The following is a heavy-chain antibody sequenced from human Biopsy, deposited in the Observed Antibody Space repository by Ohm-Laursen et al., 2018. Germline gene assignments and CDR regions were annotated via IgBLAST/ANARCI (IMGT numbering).Heavy chain of an antibody. D-gene: IGHD3-22*01. CDR1: GFTLSDYS. CDR2: ISSTSSHI. Sequence: SLRLSCSASGFTLSDYSMIWVRQAPGKGLEWVSSISSTSSHINYADSVKGRFTISRDNAKNSLYLQMNSLRVEDTALYYCVRDRGHYYDKRDYKIGDWVWGHGTLVTVSS. V-gene: IGHV3-21*01. CDR3: VRDRGHYYDKRDYKIGDWV. J-gene: IGHJ4*01.